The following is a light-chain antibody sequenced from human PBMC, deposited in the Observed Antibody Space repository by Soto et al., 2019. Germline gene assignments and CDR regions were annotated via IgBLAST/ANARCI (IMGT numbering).Light chain of an antibody. CDR1: QSVSSY. CDR3: QQYNDWPPWT. Sequence: EIVLTQSPATLSVSPGERATPSCRASQSVSSYLAWYQQKPGQAPRLLIYGASTRATGIPASFSGSGSGTEFTLTISSLQSEDFAVYYCQQYNDWPPWTFGQGTKVDI. J-gene: IGKJ1*01. CDR2: GAS. V-gene: IGKV3-15*01.